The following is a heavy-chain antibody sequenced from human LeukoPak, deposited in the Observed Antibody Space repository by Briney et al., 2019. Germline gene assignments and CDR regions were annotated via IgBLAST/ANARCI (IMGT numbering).Heavy chain of an antibody. D-gene: IGHD1-26*01. Sequence: SETLSFTCAVYGGSFSGYYWSWIRQPPGKGLEWIGEINHSGSTNYNPSLKSRVTISVDTSKNQFSLKLSSVTAADTAVYYCARWDDGLDYWGQGTLVTVSS. CDR2: INHSGST. CDR3: ARWDDGLDY. CDR1: GGSFSGYY. V-gene: IGHV4-34*01. J-gene: IGHJ4*02.